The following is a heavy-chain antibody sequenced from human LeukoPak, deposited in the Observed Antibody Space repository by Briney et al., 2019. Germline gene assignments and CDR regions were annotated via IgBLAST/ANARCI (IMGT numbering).Heavy chain of an antibody. Sequence: ASVKVSCKASGYTFTGYYMHWMRQAPGQGLEWMGRINPNSGGTNYAQKFQGRVTMTRDTSISTAYMELSRLRSDDTAVYYCARDPGGLDYGDYWGQGTLVTVSS. D-gene: IGHD5-12*01. V-gene: IGHV1-2*06. CDR3: ARDPGGLDYGDY. CDR1: GYTFTGYY. CDR2: INPNSGGT. J-gene: IGHJ4*02.